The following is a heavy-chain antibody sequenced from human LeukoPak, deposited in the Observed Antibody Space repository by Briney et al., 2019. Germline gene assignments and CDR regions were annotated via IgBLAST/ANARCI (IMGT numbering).Heavy chain of an antibody. V-gene: IGHV4-59*01. CDR2: IYYSGST. Sequence: KTSETLSLTCTVFGGSISSCYWSWIRQPPGKGLEWIGYIYYSGSTNYNPSLKSRVTISVDTSKNQFSLKLSSVTAADTAVYYCATSYSSGWYSGYNWFDPWGQGTLVTVSS. J-gene: IGHJ5*02. CDR1: GGSISSCY. D-gene: IGHD6-19*01. CDR3: ATSYSSGWYSGYNWFDP.